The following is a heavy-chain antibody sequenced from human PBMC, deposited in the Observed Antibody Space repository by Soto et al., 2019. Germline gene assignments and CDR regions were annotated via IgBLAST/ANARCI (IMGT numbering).Heavy chain of an antibody. Sequence: PGGSLRLSCAASGFTFSSYSMHWVRQAPGKGLEWVAVISYDGSNKYYADSVKGRFTISRDNSKNTLYLQMNSLRAEDTAVYYCARVRTNGVHYFDYWGQGTLVTVSS. V-gene: IGHV3-30-3*01. CDR3: ARVRTNGVHYFDY. CDR2: ISYDGSNK. J-gene: IGHJ4*02. CDR1: GFTFSSYS. D-gene: IGHD2-8*01.